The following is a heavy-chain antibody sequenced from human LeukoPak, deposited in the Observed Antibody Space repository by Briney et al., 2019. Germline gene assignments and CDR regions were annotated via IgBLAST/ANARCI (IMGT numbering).Heavy chain of an antibody. CDR3: ASHGAFYLAY. V-gene: IGHV4-4*02. CDR2: IYHIGNT. Sequence: PSGTLSLTCAVSGGSISSNNWWSWVRQPPGKGLEWIGEIYHIGNTNYNPSLKSRVTISVDESNNQFSLKLNSVTAADTAVYYCASHGAFYLAYWGQGTLVTVSS. D-gene: IGHD2/OR15-2a*01. CDR1: GGSISSNNW. J-gene: IGHJ4*02.